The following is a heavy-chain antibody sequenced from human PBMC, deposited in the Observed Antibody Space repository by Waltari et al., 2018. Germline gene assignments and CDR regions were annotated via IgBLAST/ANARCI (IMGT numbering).Heavy chain of an antibody. CDR2: ISGSGGST. CDR3: AKDSSGWYGHDAFDI. CDR1: GFTFSSYA. D-gene: IGHD6-19*01. J-gene: IGHJ3*02. Sequence: EVQLLESGGGLVQPGGSLRLSCAASGFTFSSYAMSWVRQAPGKGLEWVSAISGSGGSTYYADAVKGRFTISRDNSKNTLYLQMNSLRAEDTALYYCAKDSSGWYGHDAFDIWGQGTMVTVSS. V-gene: IGHV3-23*01.